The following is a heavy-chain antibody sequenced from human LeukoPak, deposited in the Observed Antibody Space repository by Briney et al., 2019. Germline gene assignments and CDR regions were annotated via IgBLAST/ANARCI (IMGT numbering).Heavy chain of an antibody. J-gene: IGHJ4*02. D-gene: IGHD3-22*01. Sequence: SETLSLTCTVSSDSMRTFYWSWIRQSPGKGLEWIGYIHYSGSTNYNPSLQRRVTISVDTSKNQFSLKLSSVTAADTSVYYCARVRYYDSIGYYQFEYWGQGTLFTVSS. CDR3: ARVRYYDSIGYYQFEY. CDR1: SDSMRTFY. V-gene: IGHV4-59*01. CDR2: IHYSGST.